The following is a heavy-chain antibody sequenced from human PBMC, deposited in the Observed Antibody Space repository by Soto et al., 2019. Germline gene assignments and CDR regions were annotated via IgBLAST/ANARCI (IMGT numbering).Heavy chain of an antibody. CDR1: GFTFGEYA. J-gene: IGHJ6*02. CDR2: IRSKAYGGTK. CDR3: CRIFEGWYYYGMDV. Sequence: GGSLRLSCIGSGFTFGEYAISWVRQAPGKGLEWVGVIRSKAYGGTKDYAASVEGRFSISRDDSESGAYLQIDSLKAEDTAVYYCCRIFEGWYYYGMDVWGQGTTVTVSS. V-gene: IGHV3-49*04. D-gene: IGHD3-3*01.